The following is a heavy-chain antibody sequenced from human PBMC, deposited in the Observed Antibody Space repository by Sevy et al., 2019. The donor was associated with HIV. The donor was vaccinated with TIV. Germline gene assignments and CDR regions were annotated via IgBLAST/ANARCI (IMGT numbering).Heavy chain of an antibody. J-gene: IGHJ4*02. CDR2: ISSSSSYI. V-gene: IGHV3-21*01. D-gene: IGHD1-26*01. CDR1: GFTFSSYS. CDR3: ARARGARQGNDRGGQVGTYYFDY. Sequence: GGSLRLSCAASGFTFSSYSMNWVRQAPGKGLEWVSSISSSSSYIYYADSVKGRFTISRDNAKNSLYLQMNSLRAEDTAVYYCARARGARQGNDRGGQVGTYYFDYWGQGTLVTVSS.